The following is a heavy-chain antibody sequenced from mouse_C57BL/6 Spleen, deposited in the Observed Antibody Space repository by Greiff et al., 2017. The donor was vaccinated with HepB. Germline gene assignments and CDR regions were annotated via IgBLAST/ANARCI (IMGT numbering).Heavy chain of an antibody. V-gene: IGHV1-26*01. D-gene: IGHD2-3*01. J-gene: IGHJ4*01. CDR2: INPNNGGT. CDR1: GYTFTDYY. CDR3: ARWLLTHYYAMDY. Sequence: VQLQQSGPELVKPGASVKISCKASGYTFTDYYMNWVKQSHGKSLEWIGDINPNNGGTSYNQKFKGKATLTVDKSSSTAYMELRSLTSEDSAVYYCARWLLTHYYAMDYWGQGTSVTVSS.